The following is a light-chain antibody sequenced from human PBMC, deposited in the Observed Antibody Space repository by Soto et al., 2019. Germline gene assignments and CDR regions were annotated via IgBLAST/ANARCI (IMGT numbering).Light chain of an antibody. CDR3: QQYSSSRT. Sequence: EFVLTQSPGTLSLSPGERATLSCRASQSVSSSYLAWYQQKPGQAPRLLIYGGSSRATGIPVRFSGSGSETDFTLTITRLEPEDFAVYYCQQYSSSRTFGQGTKVDIK. V-gene: IGKV3-20*01. J-gene: IGKJ1*01. CDR2: GGS. CDR1: QSVSSSY.